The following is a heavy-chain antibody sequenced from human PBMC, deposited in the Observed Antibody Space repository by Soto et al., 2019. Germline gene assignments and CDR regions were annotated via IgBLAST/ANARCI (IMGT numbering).Heavy chain of an antibody. CDR1: GLTFCSYA. J-gene: IGHJ4*02. D-gene: IGHD6-13*01. V-gene: IGHV3-23*01. CDR2: ISGSGGRT. CDR3: AKERGSSSFSDY. Sequence: GGSLRLSCAASGLTFCSYAMSWVRQATGKGLEWVSAISGSGGRTYYADSVKGRFTISRDNSKNTLYLQMNSLRAEDTAVYYCAKERGSSSFSDYWGQGTLVTVSS.